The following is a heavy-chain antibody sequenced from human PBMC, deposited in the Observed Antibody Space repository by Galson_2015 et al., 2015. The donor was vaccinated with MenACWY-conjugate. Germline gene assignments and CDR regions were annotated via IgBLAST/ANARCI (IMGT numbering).Heavy chain of an antibody. CDR1: GFTFSKCA. CDR3: VRGSIGWRGMDI. J-gene: IGHJ6*02. D-gene: IGHD2-15*01. CDR2: ISASGGDI. Sequence: SLRLSCAASGFTFSKCAMSWVRQAPGKGLEWVSGISASGGDIDYADSVRGRFTISRDDAENTLYLQMDGLRADDTAVYFCVRGSIGWRGMDIWGQGTTVTVSS. V-gene: IGHV3-23*01.